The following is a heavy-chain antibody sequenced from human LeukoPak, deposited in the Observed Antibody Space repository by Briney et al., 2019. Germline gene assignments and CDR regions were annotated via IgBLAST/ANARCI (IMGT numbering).Heavy chain of an antibody. D-gene: IGHD4-17*01. Sequence: PGGSLRLSCAASGFTFSSYGMHWVCQAPGKGLEWVAVIWYDGSNKYYADSVKGRFTISRDNSKNTLYLQMNSLRAEDTAVYYCAKGGDYGDSPYYFDYWGQGTLVTVSS. CDR1: GFTFSSYG. V-gene: IGHV3-33*06. J-gene: IGHJ4*02. CDR2: IWYDGSNK. CDR3: AKGGDYGDSPYYFDY.